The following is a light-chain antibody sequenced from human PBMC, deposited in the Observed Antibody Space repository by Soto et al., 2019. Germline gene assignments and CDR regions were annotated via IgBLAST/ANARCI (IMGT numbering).Light chain of an antibody. CDR2: EVT. CDR1: SSDFGGYNY. Sequence: QSVLTQPASVSGSPGQSITISCTGTSSDFGGYNYVSWYQQNPGKAPKLIIYEVTNLPSGVFNRFSASKSDNTASLTISGLHAEDEADYYCSSYTTSSTLVFGGGTKLTVL. CDR3: SSYTTSSTLV. V-gene: IGLV2-14*01. J-gene: IGLJ2*01.